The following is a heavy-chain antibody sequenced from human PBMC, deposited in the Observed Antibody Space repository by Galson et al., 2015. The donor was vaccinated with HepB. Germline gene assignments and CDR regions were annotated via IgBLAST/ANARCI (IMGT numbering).Heavy chain of an antibody. D-gene: IGHD2-15*01. Sequence: GSISSGDYYWGWIRQPPGKGLEWIGYIYYSGSAYYSPSLKSRLSISVDTSKNQFSLNLTSVTAADTAVYYCARGRCQAQPPAYYYYYGMDVWGQGTTVTVSS. CDR1: GSISSGDYY. J-gene: IGHJ6*02. CDR3: ARGRCQAQPPAYYYYYGMDV. CDR2: IYYSGSA. V-gene: IGHV4-30-4*01.